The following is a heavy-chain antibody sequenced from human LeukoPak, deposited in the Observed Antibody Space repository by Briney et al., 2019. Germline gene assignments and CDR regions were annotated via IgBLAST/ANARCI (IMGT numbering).Heavy chain of an antibody. J-gene: IGHJ5*02. Sequence: QPGGSLRLSCAASGFIFRSYWMSWVRQAPGKGLEWVASIKQDVGEKYYADSVKGRFTISRDNAKNSLYLQMNSLRAEDTAVYYCARVVKWIGESELGRFDPWGQGTLVTVSS. CDR3: ARVVKWIGESELGRFDP. CDR1: GFIFRSYW. CDR2: IKQDVGEK. D-gene: IGHD3-10*01. V-gene: IGHV3-7*01.